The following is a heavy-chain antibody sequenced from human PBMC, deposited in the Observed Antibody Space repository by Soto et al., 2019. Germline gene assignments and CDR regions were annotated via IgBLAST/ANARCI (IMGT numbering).Heavy chain of an antibody. V-gene: IGHV3-23*01. CDR2: ITAAGDRT. Sequence: EVQLLESGGGLVQPGGSLRLSCAASGFSFSSKSMTWVRQAAGKGLEWVSAITAAGDRTYYADSVKGRFTISRDNSKDTLYLQMNSLGVEDTAVYYCAKDLRGPQAGTWSCDLWGRRTLVTVSS. D-gene: IGHD6-13*01. CDR3: AKDLRGPQAGTWSCDL. J-gene: IGHJ2*01. CDR1: GFSFSSKS.